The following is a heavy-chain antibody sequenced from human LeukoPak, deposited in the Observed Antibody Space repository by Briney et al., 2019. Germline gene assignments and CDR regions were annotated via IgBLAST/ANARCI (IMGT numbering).Heavy chain of an antibody. CDR1: GFIFWDYG. D-gene: IGHD3-10*01. Sequence: GRSLRLSCTASGFIFWDYGLSWVRQAPGKGLEWVGFIRSKAYGGTTEYAASVKGKFTISRDDSKSIAYLQMNSLKTEDTAVYYCTRIYGSGSYLCDYWGQGTLVIVSS. J-gene: IGHJ4*02. CDR3: TRIYGSGSYLCDY. CDR2: IRSKAYGGTT. V-gene: IGHV3-49*04.